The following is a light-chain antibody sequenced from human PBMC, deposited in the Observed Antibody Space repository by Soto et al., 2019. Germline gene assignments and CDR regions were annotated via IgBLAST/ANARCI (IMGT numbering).Light chain of an antibody. CDR1: QGISSA. Sequence: AIQLTQSPSSLSASVGDRVTITCRASQGISSALAWYQQKPGKAPKLLIYDASSLESGVPSRFSGSGSGTDFTLTISSLQPEDVATYYCQQFNSYPTFGGGTKVEIK. V-gene: IGKV1-13*02. J-gene: IGKJ4*01. CDR2: DAS. CDR3: QQFNSYPT.